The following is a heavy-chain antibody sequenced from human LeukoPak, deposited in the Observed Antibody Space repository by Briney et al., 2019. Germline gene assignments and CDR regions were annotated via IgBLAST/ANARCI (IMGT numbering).Heavy chain of an antibody. CDR2: ISGSGSST. V-gene: IGHV3-23*01. Sequence: GGSLRLSCAASGFTFSSYAMSWVRQAPGKGLEWVSAISGSGSSTYYADSVKGRFTISRDNSKNTLYLQMNSLRAEDTAVYYCAKTGYYDILTGYLNDYWGQGTLVTVSS. CDR1: GFTFSSYA. D-gene: IGHD3-9*01. J-gene: IGHJ4*02. CDR3: AKTGYYDILTGYLNDY.